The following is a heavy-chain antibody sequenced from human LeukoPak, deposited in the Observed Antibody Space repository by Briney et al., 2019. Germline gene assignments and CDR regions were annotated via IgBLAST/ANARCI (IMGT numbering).Heavy chain of an antibody. CDR2: IKQDGSEK. Sequence: GGSLRLSCAASGFTFSSYWMSWVRQAPGKGLGWVANIKQDGSEKYYVDSVKGRFTISRDNAKNSLYLQMNSLRAEDTAVYYCARVHLEWLLSLDYWGQGTLVTVSS. CDR1: GFTFSSYW. V-gene: IGHV3-7*01. CDR3: ARVHLEWLLSLDY. J-gene: IGHJ4*02. D-gene: IGHD3-3*01.